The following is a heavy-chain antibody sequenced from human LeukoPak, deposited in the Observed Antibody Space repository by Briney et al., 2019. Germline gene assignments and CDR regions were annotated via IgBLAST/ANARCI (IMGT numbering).Heavy chain of an antibody. CDR1: GGTFSSYA. CDR3: ARDGDRITGTTS. CDR2: IIPIFGTA. V-gene: IGHV1-69*06. Sequence: SVKVSCRASGGTFSSYAISWVRQAPGQGLEWMGGIIPIFGTANYAQKFQGRVTITADKSTSTAYMELSSLRSEDTAVYYCARDGDRITGTTSWGQGTLVTVSS. D-gene: IGHD1-7*01. J-gene: IGHJ5*02.